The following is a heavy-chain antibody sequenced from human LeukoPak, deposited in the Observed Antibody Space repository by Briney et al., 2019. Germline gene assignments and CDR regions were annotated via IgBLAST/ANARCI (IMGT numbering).Heavy chain of an antibody. CDR2: IYYSGST. J-gene: IGHJ5*02. V-gene: IGHV4-59*01. CDR3: ARVGPYDPFDP. D-gene: IGHD3-3*01. CDR1: GGSISSYY. Sequence: KTSETLSLTCTVSGGSISSYYWSWIRQPPGKGLECIGYIYYSGSTNYNPSLKSRVTISVDTYKKQCSLKLSSVAAADAAVYYCARVGPYDPFDPWGQGTLVTVSS.